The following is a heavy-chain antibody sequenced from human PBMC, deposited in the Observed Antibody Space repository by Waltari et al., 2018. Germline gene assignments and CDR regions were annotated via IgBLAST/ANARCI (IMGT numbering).Heavy chain of an antibody. CDR1: GDSIRGKYW. CDR3: AGDRAIGLFFDY. J-gene: IGHJ4*02. V-gene: IGHV4-4*02. Sequence: QVQLQESGQGLVKPSGPLSLTCAVSGDSIRGKYWWSWVRQSPEKGLEWIGEVHHSGKTHYNPSLQSRVTISVDKPKNQFSLNLNSVTGADTAVYYCAGDRAIGLFFDYWGRGTLVTVSS. CDR2: VHHSGKT. D-gene: IGHD2-2*01.